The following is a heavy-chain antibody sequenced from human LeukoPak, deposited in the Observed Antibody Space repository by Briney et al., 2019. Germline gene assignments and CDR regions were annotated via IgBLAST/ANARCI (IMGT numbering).Heavy chain of an antibody. Sequence: SETLSLTCAVYGGSFSGYYWSWIRQPPGKGPEWIGEINHSGSTNYNPSLKGRVTISVDTSKNQFSLRQSSVTAADTAVYYCARGDIVGATDDAFDIWGQGTMVTVSS. J-gene: IGHJ3*02. V-gene: IGHV4-34*01. D-gene: IGHD1-26*01. CDR1: GGSFSGYY. CDR2: INHSGST. CDR3: ARGDIVGATDDAFDI.